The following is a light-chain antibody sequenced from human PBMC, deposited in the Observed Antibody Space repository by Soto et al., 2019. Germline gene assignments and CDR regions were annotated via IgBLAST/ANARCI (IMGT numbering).Light chain of an antibody. CDR1: RSDIGAYNY. Sequence: QSALTQPASVSGSPGQSINISCTGTRSDIGAYNYVSWYQQHPGKAPKLMIYEVRNRPSGVSNRFSGSKSGNTASLTISGLQAEDEADYYCRSYTTSSTRVFGGGTKLTVL. CDR3: RSYTTSSTRV. CDR2: EVR. J-gene: IGLJ3*02. V-gene: IGLV2-14*01.